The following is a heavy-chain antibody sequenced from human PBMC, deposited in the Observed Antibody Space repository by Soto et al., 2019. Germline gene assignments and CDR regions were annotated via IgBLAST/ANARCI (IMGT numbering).Heavy chain of an antibody. J-gene: IGHJ5*02. D-gene: IGHD3-10*01. Sequence: EVQLVESXXXXXXXXXXXXLSCAASGFTLSSYSMNWVRQAPGKGLEWVSSISSSSSYIYYADSVKGRFTISSDNAKNSLYLQMNSLRAEDTAVYYCARDTYYYGSGSYYPWGQGTLVTVSS. CDR1: GFTLSSYS. V-gene: IGHV3-21*01. CDR3: ARDTYYYGSGSYYP. CDR2: ISSSSSYI.